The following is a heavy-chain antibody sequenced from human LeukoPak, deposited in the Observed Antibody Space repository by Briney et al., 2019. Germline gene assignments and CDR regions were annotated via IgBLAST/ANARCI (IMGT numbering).Heavy chain of an antibody. D-gene: IGHD3-10*01. Sequence: GASVKVSCEASGYTFTSYYMHWVRQAPGQGLEWMGIINPSGGSTSYAQKFQGRVTMTRDTSTSTVYMELSSLRSEDTAVYYCARNYGSGRSLDYWGQGTLVTVSS. CDR1: GYTFTSYY. J-gene: IGHJ4*02. CDR2: INPSGGST. V-gene: IGHV1-46*01. CDR3: ARNYGSGRSLDY.